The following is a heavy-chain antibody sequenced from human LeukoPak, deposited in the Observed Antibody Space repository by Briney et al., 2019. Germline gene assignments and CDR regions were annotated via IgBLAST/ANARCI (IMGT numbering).Heavy chain of an antibody. D-gene: IGHD6-19*01. Sequence: ASVKVSCKASGYTFTSYGINWVRQAPGQGLEWMGLISAYNGNTNYAQKLQGRVTMTTDTSTSTAYMELRSLRSDDTAVYYCARDHIAVAGNAAFDIWGQGTMVTVSS. J-gene: IGHJ3*02. CDR3: ARDHIAVAGNAAFDI. CDR2: ISAYNGNT. V-gene: IGHV1-18*01. CDR1: GYTFTSYG.